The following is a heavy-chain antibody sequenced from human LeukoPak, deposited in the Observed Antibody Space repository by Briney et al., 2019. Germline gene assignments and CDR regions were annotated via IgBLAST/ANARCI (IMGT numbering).Heavy chain of an antibody. V-gene: IGHV3-53*01. CDR2: IYSGGST. J-gene: IGHJ6*03. D-gene: IGHD4-23*01. Sequence: GGSLRLSCAASGFTVSSNYMSWVRQAPGKGLEWVSVIYSGGSTYYADSVKGRFTISRDNSKNTLYLQMNSLRAEDTAVYYCARGKWGYGGNSGDYYYYMDVWGKGTTVTVSS. CDR3: ARGKWGYGGNSGDYYYYMDV. CDR1: GFTVSSNY.